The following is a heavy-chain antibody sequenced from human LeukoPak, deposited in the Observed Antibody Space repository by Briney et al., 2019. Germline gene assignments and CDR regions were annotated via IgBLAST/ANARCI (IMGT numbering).Heavy chain of an antibody. Sequence: SETLSLTCTVSGGSIRSYYWSWVRQPPGKGLEWIGYIYYSGSTNYNPSLKSRVTMSVDTSKNQFSLKLNSVTAADTAVYYCARDSTGSYYDWGQGTLVTVSS. V-gene: IGHV4-59*01. J-gene: IGHJ4*02. CDR1: GGSIRSYY. CDR2: IYYSGST. D-gene: IGHD1-26*01. CDR3: ARDSTGSYYD.